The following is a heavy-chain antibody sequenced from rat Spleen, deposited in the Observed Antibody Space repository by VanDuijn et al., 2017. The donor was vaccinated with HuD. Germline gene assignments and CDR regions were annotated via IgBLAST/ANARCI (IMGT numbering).Heavy chain of an antibody. CDR2: MRYNGDT. CDR1: GFSLTSYN. D-gene: IGHD1-4*01. Sequence: QVQLKESGPGLVQPSQTLSLTCTVSGFSLTSYNVHWVRQPPGKGLEWMGRMRYNGDTSYNSALKSRLSISRDTSKNQVFLKMNRLQTDDTGTYYCTREDTGIRFAYWGQGTLVTVSS. J-gene: IGHJ3*01. CDR3: TREDTGIRFAY. V-gene: IGHV2-63*01.